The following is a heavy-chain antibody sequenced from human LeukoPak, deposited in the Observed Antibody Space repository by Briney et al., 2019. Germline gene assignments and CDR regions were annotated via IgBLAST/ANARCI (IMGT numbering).Heavy chain of an antibody. Sequence: GGSLRLSCAASGFTVSSNYMSWVRQAPGKGLEWVSVIYSGGSTYYADSVKGRFTISRDNSKNTLYLQMNSLRAEDTAVYYCARATYCSGGSCFHGYYYGMDVWGQGTTVTVSS. CDR2: IYSGGST. V-gene: IGHV3-66*01. CDR1: GFTVSSNY. J-gene: IGHJ6*02. D-gene: IGHD2-15*01. CDR3: ARATYCSGGSCFHGYYYGMDV.